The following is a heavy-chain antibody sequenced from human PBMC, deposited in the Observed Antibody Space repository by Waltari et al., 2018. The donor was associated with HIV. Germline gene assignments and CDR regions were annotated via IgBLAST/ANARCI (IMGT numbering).Heavy chain of an antibody. CDR3: ARDICNGGSCYSYYFDY. Sequence: QVQLVQSGAEVKKPGASVKISCKASGYTFTGYYMHWVRQAPGQGLEWMGLINPDNGGTKYAQKFQGRVTITRDTSISTAYMELSRLRSDDTAVYYCARDICNGGSCYSYYFDYWGQGTLVTVSS. J-gene: IGHJ4*02. V-gene: IGHV1-2*02. CDR2: INPDNGGT. D-gene: IGHD2-15*01. CDR1: GYTFTGYY.